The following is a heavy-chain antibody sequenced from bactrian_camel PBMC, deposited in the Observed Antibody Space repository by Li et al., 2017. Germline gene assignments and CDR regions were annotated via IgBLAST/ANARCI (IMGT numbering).Heavy chain of an antibody. CDR2: INKGGENT. D-gene: IGHD6*01. V-gene: IGHV3S31*01. J-gene: IGHJ4*01. CDR3: AAEAPGCTVVNGIFLPNW. Sequence: VQLVESGGGLVQPGGSLRLSCTTSGFTFTRYAMTWVRQAPGKGLEWVSSINKGGENTYSHDSVKGRFVISRDNAKNTLYLQLNSLKTEDTATYYCAAEAPGCTVVNGIFLPNWWGQGTGHRL. CDR1: GFTFTRYA.